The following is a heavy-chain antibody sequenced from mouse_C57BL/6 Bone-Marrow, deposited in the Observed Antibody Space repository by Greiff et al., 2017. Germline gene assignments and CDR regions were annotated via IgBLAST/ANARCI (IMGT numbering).Heavy chain of an antibody. Sequence: QVQLQQSGAELAKPGASVKLSCKASGYTFTSYWMHWVTQRPGQGLELIGYINPSSGYTKYNQKFKDKATLTADKSSSTAYMPLSSLTYEDSAVYYCASYDYDLAWFAYWGQGTLVTVSA. D-gene: IGHD2-4*01. CDR3: ASYDYDLAWFAY. CDR2: INPSSGYT. V-gene: IGHV1-7*01. J-gene: IGHJ3*01. CDR1: GYTFTSYW.